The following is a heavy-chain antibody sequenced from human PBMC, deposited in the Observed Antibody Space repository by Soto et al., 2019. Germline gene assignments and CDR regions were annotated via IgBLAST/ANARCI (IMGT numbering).Heavy chain of an antibody. Sequence: ASVKVSCKASGYTFTSYGTSWVRQAPGQGLEWMGWISACNGNTNYAQKLQGRVTMTTDTSTSTAYMELRSLRSDDTAVYYCARDPYSSSWYGPYNWFDPWGQGTLVTVSS. J-gene: IGHJ5*02. V-gene: IGHV1-18*01. D-gene: IGHD6-13*01. CDR3: ARDPYSSSWYGPYNWFDP. CDR2: ISACNGNT. CDR1: GYTFTSYG.